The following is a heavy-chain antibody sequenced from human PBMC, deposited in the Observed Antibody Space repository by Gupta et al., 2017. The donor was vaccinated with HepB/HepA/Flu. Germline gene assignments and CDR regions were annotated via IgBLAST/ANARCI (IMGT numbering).Heavy chain of an antibody. J-gene: IGHJ4*02. CDR2: TKNKANRYTT. V-gene: IGHV3-72*01. D-gene: IGHD1-26*01. CDR1: GFTISDHY. Sequence: EVQLVESGGNLVQPGGSLRLCCAASGFTISDHYMDWVRQAPGKGLEWVGRTKNKANRYTTEYAASVKGRFTISRDDSKNSLYLQMNSLKTEDTAVYFCTRWRAGAQDYWGQGTLVTVSS. CDR3: TRWRAGAQDY.